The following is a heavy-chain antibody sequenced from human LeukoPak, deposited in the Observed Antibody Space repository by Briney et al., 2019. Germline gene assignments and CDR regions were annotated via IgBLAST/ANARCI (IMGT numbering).Heavy chain of an antibody. D-gene: IGHD6-6*01. CDR2: IYYSGST. Sequence: PSETLSHTCTVSGGSISSYYWSWIRQPPGKGLEWIGYIYYSGSTNYNPSLKSRVTISVDTSKNQFSLKLSSVTAADTAVYYCARDRIAARPPYYYYMDVWGKGTTVTVSS. V-gene: IGHV4-59*01. CDR1: GGSISSYY. CDR3: ARDRIAARPPYYYYMDV. J-gene: IGHJ6*03.